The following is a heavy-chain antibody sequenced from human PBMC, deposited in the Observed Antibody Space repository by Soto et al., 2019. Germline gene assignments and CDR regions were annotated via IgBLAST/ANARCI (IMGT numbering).Heavy chain of an antibody. D-gene: IGHD1-7*01. Sequence: QVQLQESGPGLVKPSETLSLTCTVSGGSMSSYYWNWIRQPPGKGLEWMGDIYYSGSTNYNPSLKSRVNISIDTSNNQFSLRLNSVAAAATAVYYCARLAGFRITRTTFLDSSWFDTWGQGTLVTVSS. CDR3: ARLAGFRITRTTFLDSSWFDT. CDR2: IYYSGST. CDR1: GGSMSSYY. V-gene: IGHV4-59*01. J-gene: IGHJ5*02.